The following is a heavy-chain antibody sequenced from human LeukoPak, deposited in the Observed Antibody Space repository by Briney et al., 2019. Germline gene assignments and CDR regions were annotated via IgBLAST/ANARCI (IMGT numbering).Heavy chain of an antibody. CDR2: ISAYNGNT. V-gene: IGHV1-18*01. CDR1: GYTFTSYG. D-gene: IGHD4-11*01. J-gene: IGHJ6*03. Sequence: ASVKVSCKASGYTFTSYGISWVRQAPGQGLEWMGWISAYNGNTNYAQKLQGRVTMTTDTSTSTAYMELSSLRSEDTAVYYCARVYSQYYYYMDVWGKGTTVTVSS. CDR3: ARVYSQYYYYMDV.